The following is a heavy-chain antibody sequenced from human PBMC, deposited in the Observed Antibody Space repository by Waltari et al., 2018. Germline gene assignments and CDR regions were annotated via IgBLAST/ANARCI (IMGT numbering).Heavy chain of an antibody. V-gene: IGHV4-39*01. D-gene: IGHD2-15*01. CDR2: MYYSGRT. J-gene: IGHJ4*02. CDR1: GDSISSSSYY. Sequence: QLQLQESGPGLVKASETLSLTCTVSGDSISSSSYYWGWVRQPPGKGLEWIGNMYYSGRTYYNPSLKSRVTISGDTSKSQFSRKLSSVTAADTSMYYCVRHARTTSGGKHFDHWGQGMLVTVSP. CDR3: VRHARTTSGGKHFDH.